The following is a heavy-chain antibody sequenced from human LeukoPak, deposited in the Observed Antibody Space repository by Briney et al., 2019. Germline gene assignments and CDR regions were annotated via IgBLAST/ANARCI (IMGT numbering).Heavy chain of an antibody. V-gene: IGHV3-13*01. D-gene: IGHD1-26*01. CDR3: ARGGVGANNYLDP. CDR1: GFTLTSYD. Sequence: GGSLRLSCAVSGFTLTSYDMHWVRQLIGKDLEWVSTIRTAGDTYYADSVKGRFTISRENARNSFYLQMNSLRAGDTAVYFCARGGVGANNYLDPWGQGTLVTVSS. J-gene: IGHJ5*02. CDR2: IRTAGDT.